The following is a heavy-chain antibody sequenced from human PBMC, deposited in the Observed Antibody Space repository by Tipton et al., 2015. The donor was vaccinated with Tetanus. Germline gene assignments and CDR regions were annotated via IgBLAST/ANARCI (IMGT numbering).Heavy chain of an antibody. J-gene: IGHJ4*02. Sequence: GLVKPSQTLSLTCTVSGGSISSGDYYWSWIRRPPGKGPEWIGYVYSTATTYYNPSLKSRVTISVDTSKNQFSLKLTSVTAADTAVYYCARGEADGDYPAMYFFDNWGQGTLLTVSS. CDR1: GGSISSGDYY. D-gene: IGHD4-17*01. CDR2: VYSTATT. CDR3: ARGEADGDYPAMYFFDN. V-gene: IGHV4-30-4*01.